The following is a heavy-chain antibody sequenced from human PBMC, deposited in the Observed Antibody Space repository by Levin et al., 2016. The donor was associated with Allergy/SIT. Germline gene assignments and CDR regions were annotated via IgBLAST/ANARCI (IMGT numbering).Heavy chain of an antibody. CDR3: VRDDSSGYYYFDY. D-gene: IGHD6-19*01. J-gene: IGHJ4*02. V-gene: IGHV3-7*04. CDR2: INQEGSEI. Sequence: VRQMPGKGLERVANINQEGSEIYYVDSVKGRFTISRDNAKNSLYLQMNSLRAEDTAVYYCVRDDSSGYYYFDYWGQGTLVTVSS.